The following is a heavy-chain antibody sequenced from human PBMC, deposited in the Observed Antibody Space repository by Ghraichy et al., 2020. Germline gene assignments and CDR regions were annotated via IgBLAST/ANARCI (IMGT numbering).Heavy chain of an antibody. CDR3: ATKPPYRWLRWGVY. J-gene: IGHJ4*02. D-gene: IGHD5-12*01. V-gene: IGHV1-24*01. CDR2: FDPEDGET. Sequence: ASVKVSCKVSGYTLTELSMHWVRQAPGKGLEWMGGFDPEDGETIYAQKFQGRVTMTEDTSTDTAYMELSSLRSEDTAVYYCATKPPYRWLRWGVYWGQGTLVTVSS. CDR1: GYTLTELS.